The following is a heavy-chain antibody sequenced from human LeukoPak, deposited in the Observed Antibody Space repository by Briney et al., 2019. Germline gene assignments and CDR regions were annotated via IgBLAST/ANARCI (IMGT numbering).Heavy chain of an antibody. D-gene: IGHD3-3*01. CDR3: ARSQYYDFRSGYAFDI. CDR2: IYSGGST. V-gene: IGHV3-53*04. J-gene: IGHJ3*02. CDR1: GFTVSSNY. Sequence: GGSLRLSCAASGFTVSSNYMSWVRQAPGKGLEWVSVIYSGGSTYYADSVKGRFTISRHNSKNTLYLQMNSLRAEDTAVYYCARSQYYDFRSGYAFDIWGQGTMVTVSS.